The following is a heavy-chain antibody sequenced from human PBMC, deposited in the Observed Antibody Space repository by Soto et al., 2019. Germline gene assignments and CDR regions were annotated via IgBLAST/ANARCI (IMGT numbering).Heavy chain of an antibody. CDR1: GFTFSSYS. V-gene: IGHV3-48*01. CDR3: ARGPITMIVEASRNRFDP. J-gene: IGHJ5*02. D-gene: IGHD3-22*01. Sequence: EVQLVESGGGLVQPGGSLRLSCAASGFTFSSYSMNWVRQAPGKGLEWVSYISSSSSTIYYADSVKSRFTISRDNAKNSLYLQMNSLRAEDTAVYYCARGPITMIVEASRNRFDPWGQGTLVTVSS. CDR2: ISSSSSTI.